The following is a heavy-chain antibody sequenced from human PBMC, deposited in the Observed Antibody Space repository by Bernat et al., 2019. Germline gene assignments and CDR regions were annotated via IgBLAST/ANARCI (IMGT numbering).Heavy chain of an antibody. V-gene: IGHV3-21*01. CDR3: AREIGLLLWFGELSNPSQLDY. CDR2: ISSSSSYI. CDR1: GFTFSSYS. J-gene: IGHJ4*02. Sequence: EVQLVESGGGLVKPGGSLRLSCAASGFTFSSYSMNWVRQAPGKGLEWVSSISSSSSYIYYADSVKGRFTISRDNAKNSLYLQMNSLRAEDTAVYYCAREIGLLLWFGELSNPSQLDYWGQGTLVTVSS. D-gene: IGHD3-10*01.